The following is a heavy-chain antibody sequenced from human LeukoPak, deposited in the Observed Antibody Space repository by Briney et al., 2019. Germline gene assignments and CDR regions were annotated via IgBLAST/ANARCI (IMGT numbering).Heavy chain of an antibody. D-gene: IGHD3-9*01. CDR3: AKSRYHFDY. CDR2: ISYDGSNK. CDR1: GFTFSSRA. J-gene: IGHJ4*02. V-gene: IGHV3-30*18. Sequence: GGSLRLSCAASGFTFSSRAIHWVRQAPGKGLEWVAVISYDGSNKYYADSVKGRFTISRDNSKNTLFLQMNSLRTEDTAVYYCAKSRYHFDYWGQGTLVTVSS.